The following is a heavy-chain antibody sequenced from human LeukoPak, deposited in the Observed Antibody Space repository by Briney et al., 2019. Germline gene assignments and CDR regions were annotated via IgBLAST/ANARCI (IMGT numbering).Heavy chain of an antibody. Sequence: SGTLSLTCAVSGGSISSSNWWSWVRQPPGKGLEWIGEIYHSGSTNYNPSLKSRVTISVDKSKNQFSLKLSSVTAADTAVYYCARVEGSGSYHPGFDYWGQGTLVTVSS. CDR3: ARVEGSGSYHPGFDY. J-gene: IGHJ4*02. V-gene: IGHV4-4*02. D-gene: IGHD3-10*01. CDR1: GGSISSSNW. CDR2: IYHSGST.